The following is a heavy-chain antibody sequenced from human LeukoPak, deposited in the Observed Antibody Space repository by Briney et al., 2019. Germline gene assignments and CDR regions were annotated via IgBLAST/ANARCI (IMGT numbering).Heavy chain of an antibody. CDR1: GYTFTGYY. D-gene: IGHD6-13*01. V-gene: IGHV1-2*02. J-gene: IGHJ4*02. CDR3: ASSDSSSWYFFDY. Sequence: ASVKVSCKASGYTFTGYYMHWVRQAPGQGLEWMGWINPNSGGTNYAQKFQGRVTMTRNTSISTAYMELSSLRSEDTAVYYCASSDSSSWYFFDYWGQGTLVTVSS. CDR2: INPNSGGT.